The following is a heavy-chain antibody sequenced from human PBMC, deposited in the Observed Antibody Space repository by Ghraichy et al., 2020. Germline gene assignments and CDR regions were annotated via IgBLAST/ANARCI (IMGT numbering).Heavy chain of an antibody. CDR1: GFTFSSYD. CDR3: ARGPSHCSSTSCYYPDL. J-gene: IGHJ2*01. V-gene: IGHV3-13*01. Sequence: GGSLRLSCAASGFTFSSYDMHWVRQATGKGLEWVSAIGTAGDTYYPGSVKGRFTISRENAKNSLYLQMNSLRAEDTAVYYCARGPSHCSSTSCYYPDLWGRGTLVTVSS. D-gene: IGHD2-2*01. CDR2: IGTAGDT.